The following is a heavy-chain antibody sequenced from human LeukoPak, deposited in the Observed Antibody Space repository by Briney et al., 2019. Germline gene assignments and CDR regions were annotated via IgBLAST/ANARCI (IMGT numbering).Heavy chain of an antibody. Sequence: GGSLRLSCTASGFKYDEYTMHWVRQGPGKGLECVSLITWNGGTTFYADSVKGRFTISRDNSKNSLYLEMNNLKSEDTALYYCVRGIVGATDNVFDLWGQGTMVIVSS. CDR1: GFKYDEYT. D-gene: IGHD1-26*01. V-gene: IGHV3-43*01. J-gene: IGHJ3*01. CDR2: ITWNGGTT. CDR3: VRGIVGATDNVFDL.